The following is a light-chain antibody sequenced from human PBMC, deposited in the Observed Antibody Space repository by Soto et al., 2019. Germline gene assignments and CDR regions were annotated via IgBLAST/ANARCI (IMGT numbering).Light chain of an antibody. Sequence: QSALTQPASVSGSPGQSITISCTGTSSDVGGYNYVSWYQQHPGKAPKLMIFDVSKRPSGVSPRFSGSKSGNTACLTISGLQAEDEADYYCNSLTSSGTRVFGGGTKLTVL. CDR2: DVS. CDR1: SSDVGGYNY. CDR3: NSLTSSGTRV. V-gene: IGLV2-14*03. J-gene: IGLJ3*02.